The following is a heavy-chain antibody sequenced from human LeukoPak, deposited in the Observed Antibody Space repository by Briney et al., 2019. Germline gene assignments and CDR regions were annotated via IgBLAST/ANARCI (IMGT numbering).Heavy chain of an antibody. V-gene: IGHV3-9*01. Sequence: GRSLRLSCAASGFTFDDYAMHWVRQAPGKGLEWVSGISCNSGSIGYADSVKGRFTISRDNAKNTLYLQMNSVRAEDAALYYCAKDSGHGGRDCSGGSCYPTVTRSWDYYYYGMDVWGQGTTVTVSS. CDR2: ISCNSGSI. CDR3: AKDSGHGGRDCSGGSCYPTVTRSWDYYYYGMDV. D-gene: IGHD2-15*01. CDR1: GFTFDDYA. J-gene: IGHJ6*02.